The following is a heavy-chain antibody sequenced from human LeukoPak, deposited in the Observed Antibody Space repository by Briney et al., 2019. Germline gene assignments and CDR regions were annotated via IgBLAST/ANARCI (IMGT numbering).Heavy chain of an antibody. Sequence: SETLSLTCTVSGSSISSHYWNWIRQPPGKGLEWIGYIYYSGSTNYNPCLKSRVTISLDTSKSQFSLKLSSVSAADTAVYYCAREGSRWVDFDYWGQGTLVTVSS. V-gene: IGHV4-59*11. CDR3: AREGSRWVDFDY. CDR2: IYYSGST. J-gene: IGHJ4*02. CDR1: GSSISSHY. D-gene: IGHD1-26*01.